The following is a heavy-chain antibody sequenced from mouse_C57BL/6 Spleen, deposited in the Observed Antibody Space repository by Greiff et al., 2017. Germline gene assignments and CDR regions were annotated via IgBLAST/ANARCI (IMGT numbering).Heavy chain of an antibody. CDR3: AREGIRGDPYYFDY. Sequence: QVQLKQPGAELVKPGASVKMSCKASGYTFTSYWITWVKQRPGQGLEWIGDIYPGSGSTNYNEKFKSKATLTVDTSSSTAYMQLSSLTSEDSAVYYCAREGIRGDPYYFDYWGQGTTLTVSS. CDR2: IYPGSGST. V-gene: IGHV1-55*01. CDR1: GYTFTSYW. J-gene: IGHJ2*01. D-gene: IGHD1-1*01.